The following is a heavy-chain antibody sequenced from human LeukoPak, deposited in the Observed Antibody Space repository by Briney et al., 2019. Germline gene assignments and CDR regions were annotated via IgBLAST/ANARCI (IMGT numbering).Heavy chain of an antibody. CDR2: IIPILGIA. D-gene: IGHD6-13*01. CDR1: GGTFSSYA. Sequence: SVKVSSKASGGTFSSYAISWVRQAPGQGLEWMGRIIPILGIANYAQKFQGRVTITADKSTSTAYMELSSLRSEDTAVYYCARVVPYSSSWLGVEAFDHWGQGTLVTVSS. CDR3: ARVVPYSSSWLGVEAFDH. J-gene: IGHJ5*02. V-gene: IGHV1-69*04.